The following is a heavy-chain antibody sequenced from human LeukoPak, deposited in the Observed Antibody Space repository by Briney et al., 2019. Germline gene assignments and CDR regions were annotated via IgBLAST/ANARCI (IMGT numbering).Heavy chain of an antibody. CDR2: IYYSGST. D-gene: IGHD6-6*01. Sequence: SETLSLTCAVSGASISGSGYYWGWIRQPPGKGLEWIGNIYYSGSTYYNPSLKSRVTISVDTSKNQFSLKLSSVTAADTAVYYCARVLSSSNYYYYMDVWGKGTTVTVSS. CDR1: GASISGSGYY. V-gene: IGHV4-39*07. J-gene: IGHJ6*03. CDR3: ARVLSSSNYYYYMDV.